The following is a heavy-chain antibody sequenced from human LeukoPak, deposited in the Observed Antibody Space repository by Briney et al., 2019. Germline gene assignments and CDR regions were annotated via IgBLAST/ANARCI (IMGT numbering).Heavy chain of an antibody. V-gene: IGHV4-34*01. CDR1: GGSFSGYY. Sequence: PSETLSLTCAAYGGSFSGYYWSWIRQPPGKGLEWIGEINHSGSINYNPSLKSRLSISANTTTNQFSLKLSSVTAADTAVYYCARVGYCSGRSCVTWGQGTLVTVSS. J-gene: IGHJ5*02. D-gene: IGHD2-15*01. CDR3: ARVGYCSGRSCVT. CDR2: INHSGSI.